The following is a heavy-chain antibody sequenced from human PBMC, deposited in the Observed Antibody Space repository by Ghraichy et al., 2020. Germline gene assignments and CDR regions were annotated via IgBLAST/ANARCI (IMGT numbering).Heavy chain of an antibody. D-gene: IGHD2-15*01. CDR1: GFTFSSYS. CDR3: ARGSRVVRFYYYDGMDV. CDR2: ITSSSRTI. V-gene: IGHV3-48*02. Sequence: GGSLRLSCVGSGFTFSSYSLNWVRQSPGKGLEWVSYITSSSRTISYSDSVKGRFTISRDNAQNSLYLQMNSLIDEDTAVYYCARGSRVVRFYYYDGMDVWGQGTTVTVSS. J-gene: IGHJ6*02.